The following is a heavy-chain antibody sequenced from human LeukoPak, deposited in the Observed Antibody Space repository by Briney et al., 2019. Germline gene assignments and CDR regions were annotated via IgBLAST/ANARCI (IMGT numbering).Heavy chain of an antibody. CDR2: INSDGSST. CDR1: GFTFSSYW. J-gene: IGHJ4*02. CDR3: PINDFTD. Sequence: PGGSLRLSCAASGFTFSSYWMHWVRQALGKGLVWVPRINSDGSSTSYADSVKGRFTISRDNAKNTLYLQMNSLRAEDTAVYYCPINDFTDWGQGTLVTVSS. D-gene: IGHD3-3*01. V-gene: IGHV3-74*01.